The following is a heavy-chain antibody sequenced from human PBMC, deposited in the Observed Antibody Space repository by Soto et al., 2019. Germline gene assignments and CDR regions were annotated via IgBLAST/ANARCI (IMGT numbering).Heavy chain of an antibody. CDR2: ISSSSSYI. CDR3: ARAAYDYFWGSYRSPDSYDY. J-gene: IGHJ4*02. CDR1: GFTFSSYS. Sequence: GGSLRLSCAASGFTFSSYSMNWVRQAPGKGLEWVSSISSSSSYIYYADSVKVRFTISRDNAKNSLYLQMNSLRAEDMAVYYCARAAYDYFWGSYRSPDSYDYWGQGTLVTVSS. D-gene: IGHD3-16*02. V-gene: IGHV3-21*01.